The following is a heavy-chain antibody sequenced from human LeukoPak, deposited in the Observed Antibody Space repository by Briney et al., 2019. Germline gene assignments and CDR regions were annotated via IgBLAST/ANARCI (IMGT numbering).Heavy chain of an antibody. D-gene: IGHD6-19*01. V-gene: IGHV1-8*01. J-gene: IGHJ5*02. CDR2: MNPNSGNT. Sequence: ASVTVSCKASGYTFTSYDINWVRQATGQGLEWMGWMNPNSGNTGYAQKFQGRVTMTRNTSISTAYMELSSLRPDDTAVYYCTRGSGWVLSGDHWGQGTLVTVSS. CDR3: TRGSGWVLSGDH. CDR1: GYTFTSYD.